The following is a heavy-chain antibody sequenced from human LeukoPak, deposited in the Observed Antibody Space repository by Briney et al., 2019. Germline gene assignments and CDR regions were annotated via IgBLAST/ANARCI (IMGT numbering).Heavy chain of an antibody. CDR1: GFTFSSYS. V-gene: IGHV3-21*01. D-gene: IGHD3-9*01. CDR3: AREGGVTYYDILTGYYTLYYFDY. Sequence: PGGSLRLSCAASGFTFSSYSMNWVRQAPGKGLEWVSSISSSSSYIYYADSVKGRFTISRDNAKNSLYLQMNSLRAEGTAVYYCAREGGVTYYDILTGYYTLYYFDYWGQGTLVTVSS. CDR2: ISSSSSYI. J-gene: IGHJ4*02.